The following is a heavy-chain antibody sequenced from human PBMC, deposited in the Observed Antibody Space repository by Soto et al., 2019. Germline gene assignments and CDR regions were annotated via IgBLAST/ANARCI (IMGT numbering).Heavy chain of an antibody. CDR3: ARGEQLVDS. D-gene: IGHD4-4*01. V-gene: IGHV4-34*01. CDR1: GGSFSGYF. CDR2: INHSGST. J-gene: IGHJ4*02. Sequence: LSLTCAVYGGSFSGYFWSWIRQPPGKGLEWIGEINHSGSTNYNPSLKSRVTISVDTSKNQFSLRLSSVTAADTAVYYCARGEQLVDSWGQGTLVTVSS.